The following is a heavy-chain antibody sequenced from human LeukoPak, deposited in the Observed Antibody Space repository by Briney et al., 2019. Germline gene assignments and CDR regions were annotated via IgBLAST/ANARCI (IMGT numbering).Heavy chain of an antibody. D-gene: IGHD2-2*01. Sequence: PSETLSLTCTVSGGSISSYYWSWIRQPPGKGLEWIGYIYYSGRTNYNPSLKSRITILVDTSKNQFSLKLSSVTAADTAVYYCARGAPAFDYWGQGTLVTVSS. CDR2: IYYSGRT. CDR1: GGSISSYY. J-gene: IGHJ4*02. V-gene: IGHV4-59*01. CDR3: ARGAPAFDY.